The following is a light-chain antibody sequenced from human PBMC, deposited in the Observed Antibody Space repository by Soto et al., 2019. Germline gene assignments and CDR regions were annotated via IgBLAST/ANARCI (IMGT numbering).Light chain of an antibody. CDR3: MQALQTPWT. Sequence: IVMTQSPLSLPVTPGEPASISCRSSQSLLHSNGYNYLDWYLQKPGQSPQLLIYLGSNRASGVPDRISGSGSGTDFTLKSSRGEAEDVGVYYCMQALQTPWTFDHGTKVEIK. J-gene: IGKJ1*01. CDR1: QSLLHSNGYNY. V-gene: IGKV2-28*01. CDR2: LGS.